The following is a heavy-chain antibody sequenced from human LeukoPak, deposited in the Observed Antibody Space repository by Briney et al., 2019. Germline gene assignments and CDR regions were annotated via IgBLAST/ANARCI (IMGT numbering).Heavy chain of an antibody. J-gene: IGHJ3*02. CDR1: GGSISSYY. Sequence: PSETPSLTCSVSGGSISSYYWSWIRQPPGQGLEWIGYIYYSRSTNYSPSLKSRVTISIDTSKNQFSLKVNSVTAADTAVYYCARRGANRQQLVMAFDIWGQGTMVTVSS. CDR2: IYYSRST. V-gene: IGHV4-59*08. CDR3: ARRGANRQQLVMAFDI. D-gene: IGHD6-13*01.